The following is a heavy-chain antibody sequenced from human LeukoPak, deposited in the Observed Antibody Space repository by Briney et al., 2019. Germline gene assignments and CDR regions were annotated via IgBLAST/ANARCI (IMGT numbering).Heavy chain of an antibody. CDR2: INPSGGST. Sequence: ASVKVSCKASGYTFTSYYMHWVRQAPGQGLEWMGIINPSGGSTSYAQKFQGRVTMTRDTSTSTVYMELSSLRSEDTAVYYCARELGMLMVYAIRSAPLDYWGQGTLVTVSS. CDR1: GYTFTSYY. V-gene: IGHV1-46*01. D-gene: IGHD2-8*01. J-gene: IGHJ4*02. CDR3: ARELGMLMVYAIRSAPLDY.